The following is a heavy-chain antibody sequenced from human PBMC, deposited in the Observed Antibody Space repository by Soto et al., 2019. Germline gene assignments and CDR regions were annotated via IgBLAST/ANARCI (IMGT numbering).Heavy chain of an antibody. CDR1: GYSFTSYW. J-gene: IGHJ6*02. V-gene: IGHV5-51*01. D-gene: IGHD2-15*01. CDR3: ARRLATYCSGCSCYETYGMAV. CDR2: IYPGDSDT. Sequence: GESLKISCKGSGYSFTSYWIGWVRQMPGKGLEWMGIIYPGDSDTRYSPSFQGQVTISADKSISTAYLQWSSLKASDTAMYYCARRLATYCSGCSCYETYGMAVWGQGTTVTVSS.